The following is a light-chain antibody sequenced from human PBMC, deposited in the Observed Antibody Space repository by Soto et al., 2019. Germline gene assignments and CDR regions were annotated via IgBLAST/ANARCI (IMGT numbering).Light chain of an antibody. CDR1: SSDVGTYNY. J-gene: IGLJ2*01. CDR3: TSHGSSRI. Sequence: QSALTQPASVSGSPGQAITISCTGTSSDVGTYNYVSWYQQRPGKAPKLMIYEVSNRASGVSNRFSGSKSGNTASLTISGLQVEDEADYYCTSHGSSRIFGGGTKLTVL. CDR2: EVS. V-gene: IGLV2-14*01.